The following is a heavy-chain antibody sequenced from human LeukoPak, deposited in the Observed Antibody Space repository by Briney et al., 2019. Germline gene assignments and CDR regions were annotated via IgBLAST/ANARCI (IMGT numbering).Heavy chain of an antibody. CDR1: GFTFSNYA. Sequence: GGSLRLSCAASGFTFSNYAMSWVRQAPGKGLEWVSAISGSGGSTYYADSAKGRFTISRDNFKNTLYLQMNSLRAEDTAVYYCAKDQGYSAYDFYFWGQGTLVTVSS. D-gene: IGHD5-12*01. V-gene: IGHV3-23*01. CDR3: AKDQGYSAYDFYF. J-gene: IGHJ4*02. CDR2: ISGSGGST.